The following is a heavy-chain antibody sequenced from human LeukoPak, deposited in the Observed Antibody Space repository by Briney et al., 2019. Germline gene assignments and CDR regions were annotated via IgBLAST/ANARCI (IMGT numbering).Heavy chain of an antibody. D-gene: IGHD1-26*01. Sequence: SETLSLTCTVPGGSISSSSYYWGWIRQPPGKGLEWIGSIYYSGSTYYNPSLKSRVTISVDTSKNQFSLKLSSVTAADTAVYYCARDRVGAPYYFDYWGQGTLVTVSS. V-gene: IGHV4-39*07. CDR3: ARDRVGAPYYFDY. CDR2: IYYSGST. J-gene: IGHJ4*02. CDR1: GGSISSSSYY.